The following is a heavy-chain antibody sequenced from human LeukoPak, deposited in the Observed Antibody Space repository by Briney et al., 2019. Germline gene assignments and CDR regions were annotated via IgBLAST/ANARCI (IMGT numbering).Heavy chain of an antibody. CDR3: AKDLDDILTGARWDY. D-gene: IGHD3-9*01. CDR2: ISGSGGST. CDR1: GFTFRSYG. V-gene: IGHV3-23*01. Sequence: PGGSLRLSCAASGFTFRSYGMHWVRQAPGKGLEWVSAISGSGGSTYYADSVKGRFTISRDNSKSTLYLQMNSLRAEDTAVYYCAKDLDDILTGARWDYWGQGTLVTVSS. J-gene: IGHJ4*02.